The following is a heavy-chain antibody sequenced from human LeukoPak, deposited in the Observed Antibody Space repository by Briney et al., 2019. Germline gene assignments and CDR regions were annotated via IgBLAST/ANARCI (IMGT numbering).Heavy chain of an antibody. Sequence: SETLSLTCTVSGGSISSGSYYWSWIRQPAGKGLEWIGRIYTSGSTNYNPSLKSRVTISVDTSKNQFSLKLSSVTVADTAVYYCARAYDFWSGRSFYNWFDPWGQGTLVTVSS. D-gene: IGHD3-3*01. J-gene: IGHJ5*02. CDR1: GGSISSGSYY. V-gene: IGHV4-61*02. CDR3: ARAYDFWSGRSFYNWFDP. CDR2: IYTSGST.